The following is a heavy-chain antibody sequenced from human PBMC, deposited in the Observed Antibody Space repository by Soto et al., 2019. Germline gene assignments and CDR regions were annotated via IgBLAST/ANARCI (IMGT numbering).Heavy chain of an antibody. D-gene: IGHD3-10*01. CDR3: ARSMVRGVINTLDYYYYYGMDV. Sequence: SETLSLTCAVYGGSFSGYYWSWIRQPPGKGLEWIGEINHSGSTNYNPSLKSRVTISVDTSKNQFSLKLSSVTAADTAVYYCARSMVRGVINTLDYYYYYGMDVWGQGTTVTVSS. CDR2: INHSGST. J-gene: IGHJ6*02. V-gene: IGHV4-34*01. CDR1: GGSFSGYY.